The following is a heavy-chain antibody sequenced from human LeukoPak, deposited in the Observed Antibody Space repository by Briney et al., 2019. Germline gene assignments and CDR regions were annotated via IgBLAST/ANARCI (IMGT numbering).Heavy chain of an antibody. CDR1: GYTFTSYD. J-gene: IGHJ4*02. Sequence: ASVKVSCKASGYTFTSYDINWVRQATGQGLEWMGWMNPNSGNTGYAQKFQGRVTMTRNTSISTAYMELSSLRSEDTAVYYCARVRAVAGPFDYWGQGTLVTVSS. D-gene: IGHD6-19*01. CDR3: ARVRAVAGPFDY. V-gene: IGHV1-8*01. CDR2: MNPNSGNT.